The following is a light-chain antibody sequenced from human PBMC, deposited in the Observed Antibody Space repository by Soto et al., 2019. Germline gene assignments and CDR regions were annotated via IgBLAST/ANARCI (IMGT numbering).Light chain of an antibody. CDR1: SSDVGGYNY. Sequence: QSALTQPASVSGSPGQPITMSCTGTSSDVGGYNYVSWYQQHPGKAPKLMIYDVNNRPSGVSNRFSGSKSGNTASLTISGLQAEDEADYYCSSYTGSSTYVVFGGGTKLTVL. J-gene: IGLJ2*01. CDR3: SSYTGSSTYVV. V-gene: IGLV2-14*01. CDR2: DVN.